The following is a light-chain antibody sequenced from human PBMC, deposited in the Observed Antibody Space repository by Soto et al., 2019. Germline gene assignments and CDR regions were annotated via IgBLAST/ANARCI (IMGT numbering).Light chain of an antibody. V-gene: IGKV1-6*01. Sequence: AIQMTQSPSSLSASVGDSVTITCRASQAIRNDLGWYQQKPGKAPKLLMSAASSLQGGVPPRFSGSGSGTDFTLTISSLQPEDFATYYCLQDYTYPFTFGQGTRLEIK. CDR3: LQDYTYPFT. CDR1: QAIRND. CDR2: AAS. J-gene: IGKJ2*01.